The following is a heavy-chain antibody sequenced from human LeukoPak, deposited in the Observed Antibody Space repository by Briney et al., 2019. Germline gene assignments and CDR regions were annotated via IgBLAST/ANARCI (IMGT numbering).Heavy chain of an antibody. D-gene: IGHD2-2*01. V-gene: IGHV4-34*01. J-gene: IGHJ3*02. CDR2: INHSGST. CDR1: GGSFSGYY. CDR3: ARRFSDCSSTSCYADAFEI. Sequence: PSETLSLTCAVYGGSFSGYYWSWIRQPPGKGLEWIGEINHSGSTNYNPSLKSRVTISVDTSKNQFSLKLSSVTAADTAVYYCARRFSDCSSTSCYADAFEIWGQGTMVTVSS.